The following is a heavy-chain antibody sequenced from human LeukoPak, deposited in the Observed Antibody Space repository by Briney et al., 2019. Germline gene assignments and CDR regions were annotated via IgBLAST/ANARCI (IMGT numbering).Heavy chain of an antibody. D-gene: IGHD1-26*01. CDR2: IIPIFGTA. CDR1: GDTFSNYA. J-gene: IGHJ4*02. Sequence: ASVKVSCKASGDTFSNYAISWVRQAPGQGLEWMGGIIPIFGTAKYAQKFQGRVTITADTSTSTAYMELSSLRSEDTAVYYCAREESIGRYQVLHDYWGQGTLVTVSS. V-gene: IGHV1-69*06. CDR3: AREESIGRYQVLHDY.